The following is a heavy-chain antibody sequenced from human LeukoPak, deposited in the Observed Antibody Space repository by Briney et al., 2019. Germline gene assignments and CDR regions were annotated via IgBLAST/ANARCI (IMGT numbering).Heavy chain of an antibody. D-gene: IGHD6-13*01. CDR1: GFTVSSNY. V-gene: IGHV3-66*01. Sequence: PGGSLRLSCVASGFTVSSNYLRWVRQAPGKGLEWVSVIYSGGNTYYADSVKGRFTISRDDSKNTLYLQMNSLRVEDTAVYHCAKDLEPYTSGWYGDYWAQGPLVTVSS. CDR2: IYSGGNT. J-gene: IGHJ4*02. CDR3: AKDLEPYTSGWYGDY.